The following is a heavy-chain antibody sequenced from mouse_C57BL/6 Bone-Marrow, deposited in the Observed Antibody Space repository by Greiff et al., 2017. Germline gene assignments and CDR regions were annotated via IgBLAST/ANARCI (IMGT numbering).Heavy chain of an antibody. D-gene: IGHD1-1*01. CDR1: GYAFTNYL. V-gene: IGHV1-54*01. Sequence: QVQLKESGAELVRPGTSVKVSCKASGYAFTNYLIEWVKQRPGQGLEWIGVINPGSGGTNYNEKFKGKATLTADKSSSTAYMQLSSLTSEDSAVYFCARVDYGSLYYFDYWGQGTTLTVSS. CDR2: INPGSGGT. CDR3: ARVDYGSLYYFDY. J-gene: IGHJ2*01.